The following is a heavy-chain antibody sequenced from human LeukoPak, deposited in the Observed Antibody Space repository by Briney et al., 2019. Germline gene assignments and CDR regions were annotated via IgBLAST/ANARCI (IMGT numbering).Heavy chain of an antibody. Sequence: GASVKVSCKASGYTFTDYYIHWVRQAPGQGLEWMGWTNPNSGDTNYAQRLQGRVTMSRDTSITTAYMELTRLRSDDTAIYYCATGVSVVVTAAPNYWGQGTLVTVSS. J-gene: IGHJ4*02. CDR2: TNPNSGDT. D-gene: IGHD2-21*02. V-gene: IGHV1-2*02. CDR3: ATGVSVVVTAAPNY. CDR1: GYTFTDYY.